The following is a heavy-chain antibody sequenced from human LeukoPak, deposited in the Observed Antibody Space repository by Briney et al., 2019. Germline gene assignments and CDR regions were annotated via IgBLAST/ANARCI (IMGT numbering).Heavy chain of an antibody. V-gene: IGHV3-7*01. D-gene: IGHD6-6*01. CDR3: ARDWSSSSGLDY. Sequence: PGGSLRLSCEASGFTFSEYWMTWVRQAPGKGLEWVAHIRQDGSGKYYVDSVKGRFTVSRDNAKNSLFLEMNSLRVEDTAIYYCARDWSSSSGLDYWGQGSLVTVSP. CDR2: IRQDGSGK. J-gene: IGHJ4*02. CDR1: GFTFSEYW.